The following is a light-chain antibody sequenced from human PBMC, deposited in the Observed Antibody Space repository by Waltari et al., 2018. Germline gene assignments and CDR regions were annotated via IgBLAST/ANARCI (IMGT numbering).Light chain of an antibody. CDR2: DTS. V-gene: IGKV3-11*01. J-gene: IGKJ3*01. CDR1: QSVRGY. CDR3: QHRGHWPPDAT. Sequence: EFVLTQSPATLSLSPGERATLSCRASQSVRGYLAWYQQKPGQAPRLLIYDTSNRATGIPVRFSGSGSGTDFTLTISSLEPEDFAVYYCQHRGHWPPDATFGPGTKVDIK.